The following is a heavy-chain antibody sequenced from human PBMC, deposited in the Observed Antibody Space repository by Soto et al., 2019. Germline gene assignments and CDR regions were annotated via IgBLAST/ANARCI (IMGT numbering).Heavy chain of an antibody. Sequence: QVQLQQWVAGLLKPSETLSLTCSVYGGSFSVYYWNWIRQPPGKGLGWIGEINHSGSTNYNPYLKSRVPISVETSNLQFPLKLPSVTAADTAVYYCARGWGRIFDYGSQGTLVTVSS. D-gene: IGHD7-27*01. CDR2: INHSGST. J-gene: IGHJ4*02. CDR3: ARGWGRIFDY. CDR1: GGSFSVYY. V-gene: IGHV4-34*01.